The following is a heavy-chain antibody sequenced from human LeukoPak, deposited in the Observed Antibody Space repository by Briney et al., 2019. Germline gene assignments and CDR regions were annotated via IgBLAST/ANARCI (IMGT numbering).Heavy chain of an antibody. CDR3: AKGGDGYNSHPYDY. CDR1: GFAFSDNF. V-gene: IGHV3-7*01. D-gene: IGHD5-24*01. J-gene: IGHJ4*02. Sequence: GGSLRLSCAASGFAFSDNFMTWVRQAPGKGLEWVASINQDGSGKDYMDSVKGRFTISRDNAKKSVYLQMNSLRAEDTAVYYCAKGGDGYNSHPYDYWGQGTLVTVSS. CDR2: INQDGSGK.